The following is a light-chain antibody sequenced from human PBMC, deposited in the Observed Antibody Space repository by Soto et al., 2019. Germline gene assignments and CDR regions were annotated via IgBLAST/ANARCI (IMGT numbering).Light chain of an antibody. CDR1: QSVRSY. Sequence: EIVLTQSPATLSLSPGERATLSCRASQSVRSYLAWYQQKPGQAPRLLIYDASNRATGIPARFSGSGSGTDFTLTISSREPEDFAVYYCQQRSNWPPWTFGQGTKVEIK. CDR3: QQRSNWPPWT. J-gene: IGKJ1*01. CDR2: DAS. V-gene: IGKV3-11*01.